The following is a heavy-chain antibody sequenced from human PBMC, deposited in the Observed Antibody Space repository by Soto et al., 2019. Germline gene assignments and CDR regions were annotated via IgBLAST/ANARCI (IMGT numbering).Heavy chain of an antibody. V-gene: IGHV3-11*01. CDR1: GFTFRDYY. J-gene: IGHJ3*01. D-gene: IGHD2-21*02. CDR2: IISSGSTI. CDR3: EREGGAYCGGDCYDGGDAFDL. Sequence: XGSLSLSCAASGFTFRDYYMSWIRQAPGKGLDGVSAIISSGSTIYYADSVKGRFTISRENAKNALYLQMNSLRAEDTAVYYCEREGGAYCGGDCYDGGDAFDLWGQGTMVTVSS.